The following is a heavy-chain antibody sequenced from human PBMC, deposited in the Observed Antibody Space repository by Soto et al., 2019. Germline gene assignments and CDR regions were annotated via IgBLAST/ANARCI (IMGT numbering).Heavy chain of an antibody. CDR1: GYTFTNYA. CDR3: ARGKGYNWNHGWFDP. D-gene: IGHD1-20*01. Sequence: QVQLVQSGAEEKKPGASVKVSCKASGYTFTNYAMDWVRQAPGQRLEWMGWINAGNGNTKYSQNFQGRVTITRDTSASTAYMELSSLRFEDTAVYYCARGKGYNWNHGWFDPWGQEPWSPSPQ. J-gene: IGHJ5*02. CDR2: INAGNGNT. V-gene: IGHV1-3*05.